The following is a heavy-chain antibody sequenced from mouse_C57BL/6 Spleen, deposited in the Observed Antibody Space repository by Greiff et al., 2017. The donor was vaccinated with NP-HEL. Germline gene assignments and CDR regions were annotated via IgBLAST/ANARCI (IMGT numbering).Heavy chain of an antibody. Sequence: VQLQQSGAELVRPGASVTLSCKASGYTFTDYEMHWVKQTPVHGLEWIGAIDPETGGTAYNQKFKGKAILTADKSSSTAYMELRSLTSEDSAVYYCTRERGSTTVGDYWGQGTTLTVSS. V-gene: IGHV1-15*01. CDR1: GYTFTDYE. CDR3: TRERGSTTVGDY. CDR2: IDPETGGT. J-gene: IGHJ2*01. D-gene: IGHD1-1*01.